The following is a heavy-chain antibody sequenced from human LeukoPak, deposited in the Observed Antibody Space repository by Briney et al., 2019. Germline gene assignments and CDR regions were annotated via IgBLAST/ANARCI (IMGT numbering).Heavy chain of an antibody. CDR3: ASDPHSSGWYYFDY. J-gene: IGHJ4*02. Sequence: GGSLRLSCAASGFTFSSFGMHWVRQAPGKGLEWVAVIWYDGSNKYYADSVKGRFTISRDNSKNTLYLQMNSLRAEDTAVYYCASDPHSSGWYYFDYWGQGTLVTVSS. CDR2: IWYDGSNK. CDR1: GFTFSSFG. D-gene: IGHD6-19*01. V-gene: IGHV3-33*01.